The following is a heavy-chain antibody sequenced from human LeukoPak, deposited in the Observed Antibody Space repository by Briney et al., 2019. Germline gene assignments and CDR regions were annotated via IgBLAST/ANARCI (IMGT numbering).Heavy chain of an antibody. D-gene: IGHD2-2*01. CDR2: ISAYNGNT. J-gene: IGHJ4*02. Sequence: ASVKVSCKASGYTFTSYGISWVRQAPGQGLEWMGWISAYNGNTNYAQKLQGRVTMTTDTSTSTAYMELRSLRSDDTAVYYCARVGCSSTSCSLGDYWGQGTLVTVSS. V-gene: IGHV1-18*01. CDR3: ARVGCSSTSCSLGDY. CDR1: GYTFTSYG.